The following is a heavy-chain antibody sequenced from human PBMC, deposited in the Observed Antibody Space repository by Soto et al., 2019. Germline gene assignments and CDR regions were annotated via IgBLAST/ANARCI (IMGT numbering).Heavy chain of an antibody. V-gene: IGHV4-31*03. CDR1: GASISSRSHY. CDR3: AREGRHSGGMRESWFDP. CDR2: IFYTGAT. Sequence: SETLSLTCTVSGASISSRSHYWNWIRRVPGKGLDFIGYIFYTGATYYNPSLRGRVSMSADTSKNQFSLNLRSVTAADTAIYYCAREGRHSGGMRESWFDPWGQGTQVTVSS. D-gene: IGHD3-10*01. J-gene: IGHJ5*02.